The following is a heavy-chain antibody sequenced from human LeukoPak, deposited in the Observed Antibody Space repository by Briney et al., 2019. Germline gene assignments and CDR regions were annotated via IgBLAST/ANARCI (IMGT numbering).Heavy chain of an antibody. CDR2: ISYDGSNK. CDR3: GRDGYCSGVTCYGMDV. J-gene: IGHJ6*02. D-gene: IGHD2-15*01. CDR1: RFTFTSYA. V-gene: IGHV3-30-3*01. Sequence: PGGSLRLSCAASRFTFTSYAMHWVRQAPGKGLEWVAVISYDGSNKNYADSVKGRFTISRDNAKNTLYLQMNSLRAEDTAVYHCGRDGYCSGVTCYGMDVWGQGTTVTASS.